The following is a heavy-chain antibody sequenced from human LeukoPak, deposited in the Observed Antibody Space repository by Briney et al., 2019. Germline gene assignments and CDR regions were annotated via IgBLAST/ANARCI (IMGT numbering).Heavy chain of an antibody. CDR2: IDPSDSYS. CDR3: AGHSGPRDYGDSA. CDR1: GYSFTDYW. J-gene: IGHJ5*02. Sequence: GESLKISCKGSGYSFTDYWVTWVRQMPGKGLEWMGRIDPSDSYSNYSPSFQGHVTFSADKSINTAYLQWSSLKASDTAMYYCAGHSGPRDYGDSAWGQGTLVTVSS. D-gene: IGHD4-17*01. V-gene: IGHV5-10-1*01.